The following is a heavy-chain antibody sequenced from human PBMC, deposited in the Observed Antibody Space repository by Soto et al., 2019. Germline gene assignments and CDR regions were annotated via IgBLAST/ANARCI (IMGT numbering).Heavy chain of an antibody. V-gene: IGHV4-31*03. CDR3: ARAPRLAAAGKRLDY. Sequence: SETLSLTCTVSGGSISSGGYYWSWIRQHPGKGLEWIGYIYYSGSTYYNPSLKSRVTISVDTSKNQFSLKLSSVTAADTAVYYCARAPRLAAAGKRLDYWGQGTLVTVSS. CDR2: IYYSGST. CDR1: GGSISSGGYY. J-gene: IGHJ4*02. D-gene: IGHD6-13*01.